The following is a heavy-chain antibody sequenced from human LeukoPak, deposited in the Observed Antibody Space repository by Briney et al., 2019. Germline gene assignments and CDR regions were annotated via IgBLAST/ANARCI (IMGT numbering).Heavy chain of an antibody. D-gene: IGHD2-2*01. CDR3: ARALRGYCSSTSCTLGDWFDP. CDR2: ISAYNGNT. J-gene: IGHJ5*02. V-gene: IGHV1-18*01. Sequence: ASVKVSCKASGYTFTSYGISWVRQAPGQGLEWMGWISAYNGNTNYAQKLQGRVTITADKSTSTAYMELSSLRSEDTAVYYCARALRGYCSSTSCTLGDWFDPWGQGTLVTVSS. CDR1: GYTFTSYG.